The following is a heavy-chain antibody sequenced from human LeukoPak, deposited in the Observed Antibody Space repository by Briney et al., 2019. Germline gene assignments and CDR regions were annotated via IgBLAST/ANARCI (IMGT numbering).Heavy chain of an antibody. CDR3: ARGYYYDSSGYYYEDEYFQH. CDR2: IIPILGIA. Sequence: ASVKVSCKASGGTFSSYAISWVRQAPGQGLEWMGRIIPILGIANYAQKFQGRVTITADKSTSTAYMELSSLRSEDTAVYYCARGYYYDSSGYYYEDEYFQHWGQGTLVTVSS. D-gene: IGHD3-22*01. J-gene: IGHJ1*01. CDR1: GGTFSSYA. V-gene: IGHV1-69*04.